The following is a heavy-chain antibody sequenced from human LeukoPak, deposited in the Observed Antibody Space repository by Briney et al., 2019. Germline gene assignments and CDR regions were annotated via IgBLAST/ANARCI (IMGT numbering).Heavy chain of an antibody. J-gene: IGHJ4*02. CDR3: TLIQGWGSGSYYRDF. CDR1: GFSISNDW. CDR2: VKSRSAGETT. D-gene: IGHD3-10*01. Sequence: GGSLRLSCAASGFSISNDWMSWVRQAPGKGLKWVARVKSRSAGETTDYAAPVKGRFTISRDDSKNTLYLQMNSLKPEDTAVYYCTLIQGWGSGSYYRDFWGQGTLVNVSS. V-gene: IGHV3-15*01.